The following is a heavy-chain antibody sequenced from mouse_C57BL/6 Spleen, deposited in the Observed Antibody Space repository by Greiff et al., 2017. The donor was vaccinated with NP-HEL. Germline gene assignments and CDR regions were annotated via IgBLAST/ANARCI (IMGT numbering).Heavy chain of an antibody. CDR2: IDPNSGGT. V-gene: IGHV1-72*01. Sequence: QVHVKQSGAELVKPGASVKLSCKASGYTFTSYWMHWVKQRPGRGLEWIGRIDPNSGGTKYNEKFKSKATLTVDKPSSTAYMQLSSLTSEDSAVYYCARSSSRDYYAMDYWGQGTSVTVSS. J-gene: IGHJ4*01. CDR3: ARSSSRDYYAMDY. D-gene: IGHD1-1*01. CDR1: GYTFTSYW.